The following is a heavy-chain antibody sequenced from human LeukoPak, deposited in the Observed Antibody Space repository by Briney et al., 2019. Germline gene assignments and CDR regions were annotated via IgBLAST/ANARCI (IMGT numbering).Heavy chain of an antibody. CDR1: GGSISSYY. J-gene: IGHJ6*02. Sequence: SETLSLTCTVSGGSISSYYWSWIRQPPGKGLEWIGYIYYSGSTNYNPSLKSRVTISVDTSKNQFSLKLSSVTAADTAVYYCARADYSSMDVWGQGTTVTVSS. D-gene: IGHD6-13*01. CDR2: IYYSGST. V-gene: IGHV4-59*12. CDR3: ARADYSSMDV.